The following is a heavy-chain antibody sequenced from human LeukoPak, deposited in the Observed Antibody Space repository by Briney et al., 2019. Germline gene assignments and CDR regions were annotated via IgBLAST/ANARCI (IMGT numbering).Heavy chain of an antibody. V-gene: IGHV3-21*01. Sequence: GGSLRLSCAASGFTFSSYSMNWVRQAPGKGLEWVSSISSSSSYIYYADSVKGRFTISRGNAKNSLYLQMNSLRAEDTAVYYCARHKDIVEAWFDPWGQGTLVTVSS. CDR2: ISSSSSYI. J-gene: IGHJ5*02. D-gene: IGHD2-15*01. CDR1: GFTFSSYS. CDR3: ARHKDIVEAWFDP.